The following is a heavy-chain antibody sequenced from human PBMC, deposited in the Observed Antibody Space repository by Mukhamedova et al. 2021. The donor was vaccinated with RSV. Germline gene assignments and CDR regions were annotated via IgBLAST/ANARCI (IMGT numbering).Heavy chain of an antibody. V-gene: IGHV3-11*01. CDR2: ISTSSNHI. CDR3: ARDKREPLHF. J-gene: IGHJ1*01. D-gene: IGHD1-14*01. Sequence: GLEWVSYISTSSNHIYYADSVKGRFTISRDDAKSSVFLQMNSLRVEDTAVYYCARDKREPLHFWGQGALVTVSS.